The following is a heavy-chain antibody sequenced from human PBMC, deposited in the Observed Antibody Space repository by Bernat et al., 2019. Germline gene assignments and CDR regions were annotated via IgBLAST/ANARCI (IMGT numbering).Heavy chain of an antibody. Sequence: QVQLQESGPGLVKPSQTLSLTCTVSGGSISSGSYYWSWIRQPAGKGLEWIGRIYTSGSTNYNPSLKSRVTISVDTSKNQFSPKLSSVTAADTAVYYCASGVSYYYGSGSYYYYGMDVWGQGTTVTVSS. CDR1: GGSISSGSYY. CDR2: IYTSGST. CDR3: ASGVSYYYGSGSYYYYGMDV. J-gene: IGHJ6*02. V-gene: IGHV4-61*02. D-gene: IGHD3-10*01.